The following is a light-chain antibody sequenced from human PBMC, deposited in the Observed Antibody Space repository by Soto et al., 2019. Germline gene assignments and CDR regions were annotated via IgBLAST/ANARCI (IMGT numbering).Light chain of an antibody. CDR3: QQHNDWPPST. Sequence: ETLLTQSPATLSVSPGERATLSCRASQSVRDNLAWYQQKPGQAPRLLIYGASTRAPGIPGRFSGSGFGTEFSLTISSPQSEDFAVYYGQQHNDWPPSTFGQGTKLDIK. CDR2: GAS. CDR1: QSVRDN. J-gene: IGKJ2*01. V-gene: IGKV3-15*01.